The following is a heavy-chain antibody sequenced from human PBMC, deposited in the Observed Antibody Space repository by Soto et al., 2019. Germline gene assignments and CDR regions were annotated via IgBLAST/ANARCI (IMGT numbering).Heavy chain of an antibody. D-gene: IGHD1-26*01. V-gene: IGHV3-33*01. CDR1: GFTFSSYG. CDR3: ARVDVVGATGGHFDY. J-gene: IGHJ4*02. Sequence: PGGSLRLSCAASGFTFSSYGMHWVRQAPGKGLEWVAVIWYDGSNKYYADSVKGRFTISRDNSKNTLYLQMNSLRAEDTAVYYCARVDVVGATGGHFDYWGQGTLVTVS. CDR2: IWYDGSNK.